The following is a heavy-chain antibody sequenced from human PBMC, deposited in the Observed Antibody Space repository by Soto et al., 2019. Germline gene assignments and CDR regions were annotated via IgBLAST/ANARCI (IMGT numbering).Heavy chain of an antibody. CDR1: GFSFSDNL. CDR3: ARDIVPGAPRVNDAFEV. D-gene: IGHD1-26*01. J-gene: IGHJ3*01. CDR2: INPDNGNT. V-gene: IGHV1-3*01. Sequence: QFQLVQSGAEGRKPGASVNISCRASGFSFSDNLINWVRQAPGQRLEWMGWINPDNGNTRYSQTLQGRVTISRHSSAIIAYVEVSDLRADCTAVYYWARDIVPGAPRVNDAFEVWGQGTKVTVSS.